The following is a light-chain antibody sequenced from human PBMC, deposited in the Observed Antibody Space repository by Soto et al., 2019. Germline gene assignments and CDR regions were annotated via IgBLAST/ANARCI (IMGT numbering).Light chain of an antibody. V-gene: IGLV4-69*01. Sequence: QPVLTQSPSASASLGASVKLTCSLSSGHSSNAIAWLQQRPEKGPRFLMKLDSDGRHTKGDGIPDRFSGSSSGAERYLTISSLQSEDEADYYCQTWGTGIWVFGGGTQLTVL. CDR2: LDSDGRH. J-gene: IGLJ3*02. CDR1: SGHSSNA. CDR3: QTWGTGIWV.